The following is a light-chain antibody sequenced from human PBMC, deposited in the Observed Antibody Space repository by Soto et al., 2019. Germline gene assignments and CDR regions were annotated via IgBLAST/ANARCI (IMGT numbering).Light chain of an antibody. CDR1: QSVSSL. J-gene: IGKJ4*01. Sequence: EVVMTQSPATLSVSPGERATLSCRASQSVSSLLAWYQQKPGQAPRLLIYGASTRATGIPDRFSASGSGTEFALTISSLQYGDFAVYYCQQYNNWPLTFGGGTKEEIK. CDR3: QQYNNWPLT. V-gene: IGKV3-15*01. CDR2: GAS.